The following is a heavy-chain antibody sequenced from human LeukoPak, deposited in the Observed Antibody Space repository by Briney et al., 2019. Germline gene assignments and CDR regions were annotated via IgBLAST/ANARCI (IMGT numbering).Heavy chain of an antibody. CDR3: ARHLQGLPDY. CDR2: ISYHGDDK. V-gene: IGHV3-30*04. J-gene: IGHJ4*02. Sequence: GRSLRLSCAAAGFTFNNHAMHRVRQAPGKGLEWVAVISYHGDDKYYADSVKGRFTISRDNSKNTLDLQMNSLGGEDTAVYYCARHLQGLPDYWGQGTLVTVSS. D-gene: IGHD6-19*01. CDR1: GFTFNNHA.